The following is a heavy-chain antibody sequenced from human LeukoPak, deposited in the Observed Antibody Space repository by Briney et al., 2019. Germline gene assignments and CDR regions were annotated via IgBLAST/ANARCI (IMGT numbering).Heavy chain of an antibody. V-gene: IGHV1-46*03. J-gene: IGHJ4*02. D-gene: IGHD6-6*01. Sequence: ASVKVSCKTSGYTFTNYYLHWVRQAPGQGLEWMGIINPGDGSTNYARKFQGRVTMTRDTSASTVYMEVRSLTSEDTAVYYCTKVGQLVFNFWGQGTLVTVSP. CDR2: INPGDGST. CDR1: GYTFTNYY. CDR3: TKVGQLVFNF.